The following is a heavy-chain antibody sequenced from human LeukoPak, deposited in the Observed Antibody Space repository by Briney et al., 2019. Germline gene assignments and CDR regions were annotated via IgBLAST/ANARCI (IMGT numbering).Heavy chain of an antibody. J-gene: IGHJ4*02. CDR1: GYTFTSYG. CDR2: ISAYSGNT. CDR3: ARQYYDSSGYGYGFDC. Sequence: GASVKVSCKASGYTFTSYGISWVRQAPGQGLEWMGWISAYSGNTNYAQKLQGRVTMTTDTSTSTAYMELKSLRSDDTAVYYCARQYYDSSGYGYGFDCWGQGTLVTVSS. D-gene: IGHD3-22*01. V-gene: IGHV1-18*01.